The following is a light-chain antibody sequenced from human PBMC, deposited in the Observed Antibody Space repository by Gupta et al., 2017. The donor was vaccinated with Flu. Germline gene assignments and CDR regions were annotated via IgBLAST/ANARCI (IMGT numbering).Light chain of an antibody. Sequence: QSALTQPPSASGSPGQSVAISCTGTSRDIGGNNYVSWYQQHPGKAPKLMIYEGNNRPSGGLAGSSGSTSGNIAPLTVSGVQADEEDYYYSYSYGINYVFGSGTKVTVL. CDR3: YSYGINYV. V-gene: IGLV2-8*01. CDR2: EGN. CDR1: SRDIGGNNY. J-gene: IGLJ1*01.